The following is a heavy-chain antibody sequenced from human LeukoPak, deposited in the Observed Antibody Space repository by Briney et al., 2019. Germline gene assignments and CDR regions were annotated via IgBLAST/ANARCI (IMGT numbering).Heavy chain of an antibody. J-gene: IGHJ5*02. CDR3: ARVFLIDCSSTSCHPGRFDP. V-gene: IGHV4-39*07. D-gene: IGHD2-2*01. Sequence: PSETLSLTCAVSGGSISSSSYYWGWIRQPPGKGLEWIGSIYYSGSTYYNPSLKSRVTISVDRSKNQFSLKLSSVTAADTAVYYCARVFLIDCSSTSCHPGRFDPWGQGTLVTVSS. CDR2: IYYSGST. CDR1: GGSISSSSYY.